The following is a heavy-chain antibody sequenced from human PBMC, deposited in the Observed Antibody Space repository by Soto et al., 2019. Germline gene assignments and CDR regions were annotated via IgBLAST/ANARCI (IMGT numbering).Heavy chain of an antibody. Sequence: SETLSLTCTVSGGSISSGGYYWSWIRQHPGKGLEWIGYIYYSGSTYYNPSLKSRITISVDTSKNQFSLKLSSVTAADTALYYCAKESYNRRTDFDYWGQGTLVTVSS. V-gene: IGHV4-31*03. CDR1: GGSISSGGYY. CDR3: AKESYNRRTDFDY. D-gene: IGHD3-10*01. CDR2: IYYSGST. J-gene: IGHJ4*02.